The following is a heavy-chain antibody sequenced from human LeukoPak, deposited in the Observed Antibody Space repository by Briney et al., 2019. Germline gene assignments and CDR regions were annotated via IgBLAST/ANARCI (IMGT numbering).Heavy chain of an antibody. D-gene: IGHD4-17*01. J-gene: IGHJ4*02. CDR3: ASFYGEYIDY. Sequence: SETLSLTCTVSGGSISSSSYCWGWIRQPPGKGLEWIGSIYDIGSTYYNPSLKSRVTISVDTSKHQFSLTLSSVTAADTAVYYCASFYGEYIDYWGQGTLVTVSS. CDR1: GGSISSSSYC. V-gene: IGHV4-39*01. CDR2: IYDIGST.